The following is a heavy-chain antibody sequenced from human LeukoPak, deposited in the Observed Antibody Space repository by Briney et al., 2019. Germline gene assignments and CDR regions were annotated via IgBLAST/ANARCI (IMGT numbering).Heavy chain of an antibody. CDR1: GGTFSGYA. CDR3: ARVEHVRFLDSDAFDI. Sequence: SVKVSCKASGGTFSGYAISWVRQAPGQGLEWMGGIIPIFGTANYAQKFQGRVTITADESTSTAYMELSSLRSEDTAVYYCARVEHVRFLDSDAFDIWGQGTMVTVSS. CDR2: IIPIFGTA. J-gene: IGHJ3*02. V-gene: IGHV1-69*13. D-gene: IGHD3-3*01.